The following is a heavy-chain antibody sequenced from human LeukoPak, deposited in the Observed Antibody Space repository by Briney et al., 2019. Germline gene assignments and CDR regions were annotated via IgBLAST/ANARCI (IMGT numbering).Heavy chain of an antibody. CDR2: MSIYNGKR. V-gene: IGHV1-8*01. Sequence: SVSVSCTASGFTFTTYDINWVRRARGPGVEGMGGMSIYNGKRKYVKTFHGRVTTTWDMTTRRVYTQLSRLRSEDTAVYYWAREALTGTTAPLDPWGQGTLVTVSS. CDR3: AREALTGTTAPLDP. D-gene: IGHD1-7*01. CDR1: GFTFTTYD. J-gene: IGHJ5*02.